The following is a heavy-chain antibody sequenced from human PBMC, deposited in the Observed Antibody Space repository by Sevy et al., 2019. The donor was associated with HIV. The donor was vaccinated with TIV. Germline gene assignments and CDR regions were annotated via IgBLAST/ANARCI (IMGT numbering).Heavy chain of an antibody. V-gene: IGHV3-64D*06. CDR2: ISGNGGST. Sequence: GGSLRLSCSASGFTFSSYPMHWVRQAPGKGLEYVSLISGNGGSTYYADSVKCRFTISRDNFKKTLYLQMSSLRAEDTAVYYCVTRGGLVGATDFDYWGQGTRVTVSS. CDR3: VTRGGLVGATDFDY. J-gene: IGHJ4*02. D-gene: IGHD1-26*01. CDR1: GFTFSSYP.